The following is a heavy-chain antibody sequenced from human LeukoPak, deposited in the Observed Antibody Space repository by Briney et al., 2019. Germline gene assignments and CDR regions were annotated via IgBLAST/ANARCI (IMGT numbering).Heavy chain of an antibody. CDR1: GGSISSSSYY. V-gene: IGHV4-39*01. CDR2: IYYSGST. Sequence: PSETLSLTCTVSGGSISSSSYYWGWIRQPPGKGLEWIGSIYYSGSTYYNPSLKSRVTISVDTSKNQFSLKLSSVTAADTAVYYCARRSSSWYYIDYWGQGTLVTVSS. CDR3: ARRSSSWYYIDY. D-gene: IGHD6-13*01. J-gene: IGHJ4*02.